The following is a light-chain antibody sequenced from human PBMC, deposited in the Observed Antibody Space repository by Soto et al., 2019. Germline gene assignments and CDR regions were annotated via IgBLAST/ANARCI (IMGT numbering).Light chain of an antibody. V-gene: IGLV4-69*02. Sequence: QLVLTQSPSASASLGASVNLTCTLSSGHSSYAIAWHQQQPQKGPRFLMKLNSDGSHFKGDGIPDRFSGSSSGAERYLTISSLHSEDEADYYCQTWGTGIVVFGGGTKLTVL. CDR3: QTWGTGIVV. CDR1: SGHSSYA. J-gene: IGLJ2*01. CDR2: LNSDGSH.